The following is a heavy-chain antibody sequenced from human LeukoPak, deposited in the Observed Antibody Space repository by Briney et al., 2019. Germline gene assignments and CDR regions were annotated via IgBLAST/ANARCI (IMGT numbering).Heavy chain of an antibody. Sequence: GGSLRLPCAASGFSFSNYWMNWVRQAPGKGLEWVANIKPDGSETHYVDSVRGRFTISRDNAKNSLYLQMNSLRVEDTAVYYCAREDGTFQYWGQGTLVTVSS. J-gene: IGHJ1*01. CDR1: GFSFSNYW. CDR2: IKPDGSET. CDR3: AREDGTFQY. V-gene: IGHV3-7*03.